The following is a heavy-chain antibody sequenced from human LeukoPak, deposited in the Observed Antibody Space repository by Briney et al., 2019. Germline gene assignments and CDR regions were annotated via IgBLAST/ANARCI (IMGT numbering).Heavy chain of an antibody. V-gene: IGHV3-30*18. Sequence: GRSLRLSCAASGFTFSSYGMHWVRQAPGKGLEWVAVISYDGSNKYYADSVKGRFTISRDNSKNTLYLQMNSLRAEDTAVYYCAKAFPVAAAGRYYYYGMDVWGQGTTVTVSS. J-gene: IGHJ6*02. CDR1: GFTFSSYG. D-gene: IGHD6-13*01. CDR2: ISYDGSNK. CDR3: AKAFPVAAAGRYYYYGMDV.